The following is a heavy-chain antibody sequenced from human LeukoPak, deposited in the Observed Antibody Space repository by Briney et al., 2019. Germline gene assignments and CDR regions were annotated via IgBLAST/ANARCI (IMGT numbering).Heavy chain of an antibody. J-gene: IGHJ4*02. CDR2: ISGSGGST. CDR1: GFTFSSYG. V-gene: IGHV3-23*01. CDR3: AKDHRYSSGWYGRNFDY. Sequence: GGSLRLSCAASGFTFSSYGMHWVRQAPGKGLEWVSAISGSGGSTYYADSVKGRFTISRDNSKNTLYLQMNSLRAEDTAVYYCAKDHRYSSGWYGRNFDYWGQGTLVTVSS. D-gene: IGHD6-19*01.